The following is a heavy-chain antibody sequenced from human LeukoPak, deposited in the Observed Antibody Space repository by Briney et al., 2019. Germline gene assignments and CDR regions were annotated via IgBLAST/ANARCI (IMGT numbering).Heavy chain of an antibody. D-gene: IGHD2-2*01. CDR1: GFIVSTNY. J-gene: IGHJ4*02. CDR3: GAGDSTLG. V-gene: IGHV3-15*01. Sequence: GGSLRLSCAASGFIVSTNYMSWARQAPGKGLEWVGRIKGKTDGGTTDYAAPVKGRYTISRDDSKNTLYVQMNSLKTEDTAVYYCGAGDSTLGWGQGTLVTVSS. CDR2: IKGKTDGGTT.